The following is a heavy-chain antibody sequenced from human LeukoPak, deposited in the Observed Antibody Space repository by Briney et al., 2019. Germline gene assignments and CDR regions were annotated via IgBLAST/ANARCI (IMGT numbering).Heavy chain of an antibody. Sequence: GGSLRLSCAASGFTFDDYAMHWVRQAPGKGLEWVSGISWNSGSIGYADSVKGRFTISRDNAKNSLYLQMNSLRAEDMALYYCAKGRCSSTSCYPDVWGRGTTVTVSS. D-gene: IGHD2-2*01. CDR1: GFTFDDYA. CDR3: AKGRCSSTSCYPDV. CDR2: ISWNSGSI. V-gene: IGHV3-9*03. J-gene: IGHJ6*04.